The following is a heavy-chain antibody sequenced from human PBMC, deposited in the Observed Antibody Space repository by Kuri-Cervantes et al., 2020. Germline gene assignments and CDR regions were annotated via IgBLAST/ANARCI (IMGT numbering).Heavy chain of an antibody. CDR3: ARGKVARRGDY. D-gene: IGHD3-10*01. V-gene: IGHV4-39*07. CDR2: MHYSGST. CDR1: GGSISTNVYT. Sequence: SETLSLTCDVSGGSISTNVYTWGWLRQSPGKGLEWIGNMHYSGSTYYNPSLKSRVTISVDTSKNQFSLKLSSVTAADTAVYYCARGKVARRGDYWGQGTLVTVSS. J-gene: IGHJ4*02.